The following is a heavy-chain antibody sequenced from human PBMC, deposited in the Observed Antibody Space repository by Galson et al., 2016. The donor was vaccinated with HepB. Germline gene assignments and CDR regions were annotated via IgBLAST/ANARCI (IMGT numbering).Heavy chain of an antibody. D-gene: IGHD6-13*01. V-gene: IGHV1-18*01. CDR2: VSTYNDNI. CDR1: GYTFTTYG. J-gene: IGHJ6*02. CDR3: ARDAYSSSWKGSYHYYYGMDV. Sequence: SVKVSCKASGYTFTTYGISWVRQAPGQGLEWMGWVSTYNDNINYAQKLQGRVTMTTDTSTSTAYMELRSLRSDDTAVYYCARDAYSSSWKGSYHYYYGMDVWGQGTTVTVSS.